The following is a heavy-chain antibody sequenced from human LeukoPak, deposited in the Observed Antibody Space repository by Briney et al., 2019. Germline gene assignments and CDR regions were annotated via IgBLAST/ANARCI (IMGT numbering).Heavy chain of an antibody. CDR2: MNPNSGNT. D-gene: IGHD1-26*01. Sequence: GASVKVSCKASGYTFTSYDINWVRQATGQGLEWMGWMNPNSGNTGYAQKFQGRVTITADESTSTAYMELSSLRSEDTAVYYCARDVGGSYFDYWGQGTLVTVSS. CDR3: ARDVGGSYFDY. CDR1: GYTFTSYD. J-gene: IGHJ4*02. V-gene: IGHV1-8*01.